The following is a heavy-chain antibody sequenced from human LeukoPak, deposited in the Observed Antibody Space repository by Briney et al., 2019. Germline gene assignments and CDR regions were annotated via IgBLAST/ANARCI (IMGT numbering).Heavy chain of an antibody. CDR3: FSGSDY. Sequence: EGSLRLSCAASGFTFSTYGMHWVRQAPGKGLEWVAVISYDGSTKYYADSVKGRFTISRDNSKNTLYLQMNSLRPEDTAVYYCFSGSDYWGQGTLVTVSS. D-gene: IGHD1-26*01. J-gene: IGHJ4*02. V-gene: IGHV3-30*03. CDR2: ISYDGSTK. CDR1: GFTFSTYG.